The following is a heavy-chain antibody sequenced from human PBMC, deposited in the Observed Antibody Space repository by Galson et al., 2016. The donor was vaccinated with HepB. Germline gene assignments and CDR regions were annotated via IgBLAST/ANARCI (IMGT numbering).Heavy chain of an antibody. V-gene: IGHV2-5*02. Sequence: PALVKPTQTLTLTCTFSGFSLSSSGVAVHWIRQPPGKALEWLALIYWDDDKRYNPSLESRLTITKDTSKNQVVLTRTNVDPVDTGTYYCAHVLAVPAFLSGYFHYYALDVWGQGTTVTGSS. CDR3: AHVLAVPAFLSGYFHYYALDV. CDR1: GFSLSSSGVA. CDR2: IYWDDDK. J-gene: IGHJ6*02. D-gene: IGHD6-19*01.